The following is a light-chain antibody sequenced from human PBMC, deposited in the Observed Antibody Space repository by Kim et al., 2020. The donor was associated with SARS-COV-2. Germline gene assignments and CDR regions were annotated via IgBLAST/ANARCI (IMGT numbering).Light chain of an antibody. V-gene: IGLV3-21*02. CDR1: NIGSRS. J-gene: IGLJ1*01. Sequence: APGQTATIPCGGNNIGSRSVYWYQQRPGRAPMLVVFDDIDRPSGIPDRFSGFTSGNTATLTINRVEAGDEADYYCQVWDSSNDEYVFGSGTKVTVL. CDR2: DDI. CDR3: QVWDSSNDEYV.